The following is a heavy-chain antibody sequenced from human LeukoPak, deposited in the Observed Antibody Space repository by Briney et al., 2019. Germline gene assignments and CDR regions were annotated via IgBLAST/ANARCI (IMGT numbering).Heavy chain of an antibody. CDR3: TTDLLGACCFDY. Sequence: GGSLRLSCAASGFTFSNYWMHWVRQAPGKGLVWVSRLNSDGSSTTYAESVKGRFTISRDNSKNTLYLQMNSLKTEDTAVYYCTTDLLGACCFDYCGQGTLVTVSS. CDR1: GFTFSNYW. D-gene: IGHD1-26*01. J-gene: IGHJ4*02. V-gene: IGHV3-74*03. CDR2: LNSDGSST.